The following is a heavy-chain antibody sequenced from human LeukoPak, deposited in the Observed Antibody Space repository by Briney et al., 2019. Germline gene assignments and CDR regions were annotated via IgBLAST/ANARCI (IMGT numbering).Heavy chain of an antibody. CDR3: ARAHFYGSSSYNQGEY. J-gene: IGHJ4*01. D-gene: IGHD3-22*01. CDR2: SYRGDFDT. V-gene: IGHV5-51*07. CDR1: VSSITSCL. Sequence: GSSRNFSCTAAVSSITSCLNWFLHPMPGKVLECTGISYRGDFDTRYSPSFQVPVTISADKSISTAYLQWSSLKASDTAMYYCARAHFYGSSSYNQGEYWGQGTLVTVSS.